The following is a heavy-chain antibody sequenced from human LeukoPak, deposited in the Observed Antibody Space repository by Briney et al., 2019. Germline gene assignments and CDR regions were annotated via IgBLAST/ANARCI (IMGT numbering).Heavy chain of an antibody. CDR2: INSDGSST. V-gene: IGHV3-74*01. CDR1: GFTFSSYW. D-gene: IGHD6-13*01. CDR3: ARDSIRAAGIDY. J-gene: IGHJ4*02. Sequence: SGGSLRLSCAASGFTFSSYWIHWVRQAPGKGLVWVSRINSDGSSTSYADSVKGRFTISRDNAKNTLYLQMNSLRAEDTAVYYCARDSIRAAGIDYWGQGTLVTVSS.